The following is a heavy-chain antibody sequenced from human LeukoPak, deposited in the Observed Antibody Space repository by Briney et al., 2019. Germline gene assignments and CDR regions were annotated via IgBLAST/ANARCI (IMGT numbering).Heavy chain of an antibody. Sequence: GGSLRLSCAASGFTFSTYWMKWARHAPGKGLEWVASIKEDGSDKYYVDSVKGRFSISRDNAKNSLYLQMNSLRTEDAAVYYCAKGGHYNIDYWGQGTLVTVSS. D-gene: IGHD1-1*01. CDR1: GFTFSTYW. CDR2: IKEDGSDK. CDR3: AKGGHYNIDY. V-gene: IGHV3-7*01. J-gene: IGHJ4*02.